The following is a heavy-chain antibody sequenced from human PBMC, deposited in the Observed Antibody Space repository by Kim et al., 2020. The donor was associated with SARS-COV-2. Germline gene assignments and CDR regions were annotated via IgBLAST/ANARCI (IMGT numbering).Heavy chain of an antibody. CDR2: IKSKTDGGTT. CDR3: TTDFSESSGYYLDC. Sequence: GGSLRLSCGTSGFTFSNAWMSWVRQAPGKGLEWVGRIKSKTDGGTTDYAAPVKGRISISRDDSKDTLYLQMNSLKTEDTAVYYCTTDFSESSGYYLDCWGQGTLVTVSS. CDR1: GFTFSNAW. D-gene: IGHD3-22*01. J-gene: IGHJ4*02. V-gene: IGHV3-15*01.